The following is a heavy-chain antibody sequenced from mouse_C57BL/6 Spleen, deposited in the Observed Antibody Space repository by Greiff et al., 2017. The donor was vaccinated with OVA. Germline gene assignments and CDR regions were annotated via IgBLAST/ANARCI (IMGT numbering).Heavy chain of an antibody. CDR2: IDPSDSYT. D-gene: IGHD4-1*02. Sequence: QVQLQQPGAELVMPGASVKLSCKASGYTFTSYWMHWVKQRPGQGLEWIGEIDPSDSYTNYNQKFKGKSTLTVDKSSSTAYMQLSSLTSEDSAVYYCVQLGREDWYFDVWGTGTTVTVSS. CDR3: VQLGREDWYFDV. J-gene: IGHJ1*03. CDR1: GYTFTSYW. V-gene: IGHV1-69*01.